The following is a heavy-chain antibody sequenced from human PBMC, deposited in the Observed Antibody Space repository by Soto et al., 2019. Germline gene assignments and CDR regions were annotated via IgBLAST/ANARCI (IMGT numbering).Heavy chain of an antibody. CDR3: ARDSMVRGVRETWFDP. Sequence: SETLSLTCPVSGGSISSGGYYWSWIRQHPGKGLEWIGYIYYSGSTYYNPSLKSRVTISVDTSKNQFSLKLSSVTAADTAVYYCARDSMVRGVRETWFDPWGQGTQVTVSS. CDR1: GGSISSGGYY. J-gene: IGHJ5*02. V-gene: IGHV4-31*03. CDR2: IYYSGST. D-gene: IGHD3-10*01.